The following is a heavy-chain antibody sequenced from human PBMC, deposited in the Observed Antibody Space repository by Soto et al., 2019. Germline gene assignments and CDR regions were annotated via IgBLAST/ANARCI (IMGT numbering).Heavy chain of an antibody. V-gene: IGHV4-59*01. CDR1: GGSISSYY. Sequence: PSETLSLTCTVSGGSISSYYWSWIRQPPGKGLEWIGYIYYSGSTNYNPSLKSRVTISVDTSKSQFSLKLSSVTAADTAVYYCARRGIAAAKFDPWGQGTLVTVS. J-gene: IGHJ5*02. CDR2: IYYSGST. CDR3: ARRGIAAAKFDP. D-gene: IGHD6-13*01.